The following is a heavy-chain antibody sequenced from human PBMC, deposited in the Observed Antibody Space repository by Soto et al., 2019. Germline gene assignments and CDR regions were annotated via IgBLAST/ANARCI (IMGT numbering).Heavy chain of an antibody. J-gene: IGHJ6*02. CDR3: GRAHYGDYGYGMDV. CDR2: IYDNGST. D-gene: IGHD4-17*01. CDR1: GGSINTYY. Sequence: SETLSLTCTVSGGSINTYYWSWIRQPPGKGLEWIGYIYDNGSTKYSPSLTSRVTISVDTSKNQFSLTLNSVTAADTAVYYCGRAHYGDYGYGMDVWGQGTTVTVSS. V-gene: IGHV4-59*01.